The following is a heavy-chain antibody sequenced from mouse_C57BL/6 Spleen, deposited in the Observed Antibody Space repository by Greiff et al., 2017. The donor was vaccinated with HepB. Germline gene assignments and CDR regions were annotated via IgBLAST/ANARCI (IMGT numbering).Heavy chain of an antibody. CDR3: ARVDTTTSRFAY. J-gene: IGHJ3*01. CDR2: ISDGGSYT. Sequence: DVKLVESGGGLVKPGGSLKLSCAASGFTFSSYAMSWVRQTPEKRLEWVATISDGGSYTYYPDNVKGRFTISRHNAKNNLYLQMSHLKSEDTAMYYCARVDTTTSRFAYWGQGTLVTVSA. D-gene: IGHD2-3*01. V-gene: IGHV5-4*03. CDR1: GFTFSSYA.